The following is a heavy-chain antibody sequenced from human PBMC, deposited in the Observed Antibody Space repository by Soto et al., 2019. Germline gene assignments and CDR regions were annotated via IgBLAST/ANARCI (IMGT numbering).Heavy chain of an antibody. CDR3: RRGGSYPY. Sequence: EVQLVESGGGLVKPGESLRLSCAASGFSFGTYTMNCVRQAPGKGLEWVSSIDSSGSYIYYVDSVKGRFSISRDNAKNSLYMQMNRLRAEDTAVYYCRRGGSYPYGGQGTLVTVSS. J-gene: IGHJ4*02. V-gene: IGHV3-21*02. CDR2: IDSSGSYI. D-gene: IGHD3-10*01. CDR1: GFSFGTYT.